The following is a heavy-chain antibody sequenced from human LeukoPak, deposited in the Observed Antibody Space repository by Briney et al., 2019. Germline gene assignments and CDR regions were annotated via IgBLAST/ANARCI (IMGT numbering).Heavy chain of an antibody. Sequence: GGSLRLSCAASGFTFSNFAISWVRQAPGKGLEWVSAISGSGGSTYYADSVKGRFTISRDNSKNTLYLQMNSLRAEDTAVYYCAKRYSSGSFDYWGQGTLVTVSS. J-gene: IGHJ4*02. CDR3: AKRYSSGSFDY. CDR2: ISGSGGST. V-gene: IGHV3-23*01. D-gene: IGHD6-19*01. CDR1: GFTFSNFA.